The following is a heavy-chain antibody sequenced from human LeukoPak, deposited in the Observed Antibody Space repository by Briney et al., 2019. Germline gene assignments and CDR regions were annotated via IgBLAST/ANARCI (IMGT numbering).Heavy chain of an antibody. CDR3: AKPAFGGAGSYYAPFDY. CDR1: GFTFSSYA. CDR2: ISGSGGST. D-gene: IGHD3-10*01. J-gene: IGHJ4*02. V-gene: IGHV3-23*01. Sequence: GGSLRLSCAASGFTFSSYAMSWVRQAPGKGLEWVSAISGSGGSTYYADSVKGRFTIARDNSKNTLYLQMNSLRAEDTAIYYCAKPAFGGAGSYYAPFDYWGQGTLVTVSS.